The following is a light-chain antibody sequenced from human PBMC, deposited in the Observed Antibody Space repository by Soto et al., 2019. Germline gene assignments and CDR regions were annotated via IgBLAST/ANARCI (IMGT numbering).Light chain of an antibody. CDR1: QSSNNY. V-gene: IGKV1-39*01. J-gene: IGKJ4*01. CDR3: LQSYSSPRT. CDR2: TAS. Sequence: DIPMTQSPSSLSASVGDRVTITCRASQSSNNYLNWYQQKPGKAPNVLIYTASTLQRGVPSRFSGSGSGTDFTLTISSLQPEDFATYYCLQSYSSPRTFGGGTKVEIK.